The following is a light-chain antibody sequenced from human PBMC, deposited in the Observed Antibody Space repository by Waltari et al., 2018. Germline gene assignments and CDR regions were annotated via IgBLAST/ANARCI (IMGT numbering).Light chain of an antibody. CDR3: QQYNYYST. CDR1: QNINSW. CDR2: KAS. V-gene: IGKV1-5*03. J-gene: IGKJ1*01. Sequence: DIQMTQSPSTLSASVGDRVTIPCRSSQNINSWLAWYQQKPGKAPKLLIYKASSLESGVPLRFSGGGSGTEFTLTISSLQPDDFATYYCQQYNYYSTFGQGTKVEIK.